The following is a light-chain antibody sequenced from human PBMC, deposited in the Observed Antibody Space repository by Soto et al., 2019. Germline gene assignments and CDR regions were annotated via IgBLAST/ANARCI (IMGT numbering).Light chain of an antibody. CDR3: CSYAGSYTVV. J-gene: IGLJ2*01. Sequence: QSALTQPASVSASPGQSITISCTGTSSDVGGSNFVSWYQQHPGKPPKLIIYDVATRPSGVSNRFSGSKSGSTASLIISRLLAEDEADYYCCSYAGSYTVVFGGGTKLTVL. V-gene: IGLV2-14*03. CDR1: SSDVGGSNF. CDR2: DVA.